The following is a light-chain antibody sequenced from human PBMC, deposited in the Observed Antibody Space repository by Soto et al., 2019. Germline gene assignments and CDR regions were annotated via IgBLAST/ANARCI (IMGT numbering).Light chain of an antibody. V-gene: IGKV3-20*01. CDR1: QSVGSSY. Sequence: EIVLAQSPGTLSLSPGERATLSCRASQSVGSSYLAWYQQKPGQAPRLLIYGASSRATGIPDRFSGSGSGTDFTLTITRLEPEDFAVYYCQHYVTSSITFGQGTRLEIK. CDR3: QHYVTSSIT. J-gene: IGKJ5*01. CDR2: GAS.